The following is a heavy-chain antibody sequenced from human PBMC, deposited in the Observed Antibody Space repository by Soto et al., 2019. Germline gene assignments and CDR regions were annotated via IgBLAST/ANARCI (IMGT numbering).Heavy chain of an antibody. CDR2: ISYDGSNK. CDR3: AKDYYDILTGYLYYYYYGMDV. CDR1: GFTFSSYG. V-gene: IGHV3-30*18. Sequence: GGSLRLSCAASGFTFSSYGMHWVRQAPGKGLEWVAVISYDGSNKYYADSVKGRFTISRDNSKNTLYLQMNSLRAEDTAVYYCAKDYYDILTGYLYYYYYGMDVWGQGTTVTVYS. J-gene: IGHJ6*02. D-gene: IGHD3-9*01.